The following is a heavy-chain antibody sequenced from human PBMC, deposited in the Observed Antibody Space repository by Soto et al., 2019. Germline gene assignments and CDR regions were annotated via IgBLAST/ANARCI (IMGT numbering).Heavy chain of an antibody. CDR1: GFTFSDYY. J-gene: IGHJ3*02. Sequence: QVQLVESGGDLVKPGGSLRLSCAASGFTFSDYYMTWIRQAPGKGLEWVSYISSSGTGIYYPDSVKGRFTISRDNAKNSLYLLMSSLRAEDTAVYYCARAYSYAFDIWGQGTMVTVSS. V-gene: IGHV3-11*01. CDR2: ISSSGTGI. D-gene: IGHD2-15*01. CDR3: ARAYSYAFDI.